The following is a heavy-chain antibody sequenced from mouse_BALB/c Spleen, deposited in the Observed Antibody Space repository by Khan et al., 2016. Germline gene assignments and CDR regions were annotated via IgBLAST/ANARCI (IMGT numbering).Heavy chain of an antibody. Sequence: QVQLQQSGPGLVQPSQNLSITCTVSGFSLSTYGVHWIRQSPGEGLEWLGVIWSGGNTDYNAAFISRLSITKDNSKSQVFFKMNSLQPNDTAIYYWSRSGPDWCFDVWGAGTPVTVSS. J-gene: IGHJ1*01. CDR3: SRSGPDWCFDV. V-gene: IGHV2-2*02. CDR2: IWSGGNT. CDR1: GFSLSTYG.